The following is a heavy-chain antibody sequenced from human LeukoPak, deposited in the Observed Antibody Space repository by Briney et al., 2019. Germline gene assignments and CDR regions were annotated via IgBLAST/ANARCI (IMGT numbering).Heavy chain of an antibody. V-gene: IGHV1-2*02. CDR3: AREVRLGELSALDY. CDR1: GYTFTGYY. Sequence: ASVKVSCKASGYTFTGYYMDWVRQAPGQGLEWMGWINPNSGGTNYAQKVQGRVTMTRDTSISTAYMELSRLRSDDTAVYYCAREVRLGELSALDYWGQGTLVTVSS. CDR2: INPNSGGT. J-gene: IGHJ4*02. D-gene: IGHD3-16*02.